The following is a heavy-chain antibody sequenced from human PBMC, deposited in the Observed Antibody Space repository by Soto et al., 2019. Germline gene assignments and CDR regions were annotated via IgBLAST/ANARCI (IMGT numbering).Heavy chain of an antibody. J-gene: IGHJ4*02. CDR2: IYPGDSDT. Sequence: RNCGEGCKYGDLRCWLGMIHQMPGKGLEWMGIIYPGDSDTRYSPSFQGQVTISADKSISTAYLQWSSLKASDTAMYYCARLNYCDSSGYNAYWGKGTLVPVSS. V-gene: IGHV5-51*07. CDR3: ARLNYCDSSGYNAY. CDR1: KYGDLRCW. D-gene: IGHD3-22*01.